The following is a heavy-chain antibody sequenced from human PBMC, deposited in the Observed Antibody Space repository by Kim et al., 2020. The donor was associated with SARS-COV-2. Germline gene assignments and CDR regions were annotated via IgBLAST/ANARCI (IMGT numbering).Heavy chain of an antibody. Sequence: NYHPSLRSRVTISVDKSKNQFPLKLSSVTAADTAVYYCAGVHSNAVAFDIWGQGTMVTVSS. D-gene: IGHD4-4*01. J-gene: IGHJ3*02. CDR3: AGVHSNAVAFDI. V-gene: IGHV4-4*02.